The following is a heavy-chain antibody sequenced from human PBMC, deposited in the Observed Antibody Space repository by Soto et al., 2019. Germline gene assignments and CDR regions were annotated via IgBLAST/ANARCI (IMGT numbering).Heavy chain of an antibody. V-gene: IGHV1-8*01. CDR1: GYTFTSED. D-gene: IGHD4-4*01. CDR3: ASTSTVTTNSYYYGMDV. J-gene: IGHJ6*02. CDR2: LNPNSGNT. Sequence: ASGKVSCKASGYTFTSEDINWVRQATGQGLEWMGCLNPNSGNTGYAQKCQGRVTMTRNTSISTSYMELSSLRSEDPAVYYCASTSTVTTNSYYYGMDVWGQGTTVTVSS.